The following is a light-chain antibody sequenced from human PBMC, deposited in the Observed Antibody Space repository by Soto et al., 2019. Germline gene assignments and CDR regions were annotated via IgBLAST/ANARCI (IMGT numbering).Light chain of an antibody. Sequence: EIVMTQSPATLSVSPGERATLSCRASQSVLSKLAWYQQKPGQAPRLLIYGAFTRATDIPGRFSGSGSGTEFTLTIGSLQSEDFAVYYCQQYNNWPITFGHGTRLEI. V-gene: IGKV3-15*01. CDR2: GAF. J-gene: IGKJ5*01. CDR1: QSVLSK. CDR3: QQYNNWPIT.